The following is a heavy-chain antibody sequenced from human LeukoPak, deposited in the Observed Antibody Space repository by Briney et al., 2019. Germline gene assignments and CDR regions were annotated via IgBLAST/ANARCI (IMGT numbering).Heavy chain of an antibody. D-gene: IGHD6-13*01. Sequence: GGSLRLSCIASGFTLSTSWMSWVRQAPGKGLEWVANIKQDGSEKYYVDSVKGRFTISRDNAKNSLYLQMNSLRAEDTAVYYCARDAAAADYWGQGTLVTVSS. J-gene: IGHJ4*02. CDR3: ARDAAAADY. CDR2: IKQDGSEK. V-gene: IGHV3-7*01. CDR1: GFTLSTSW.